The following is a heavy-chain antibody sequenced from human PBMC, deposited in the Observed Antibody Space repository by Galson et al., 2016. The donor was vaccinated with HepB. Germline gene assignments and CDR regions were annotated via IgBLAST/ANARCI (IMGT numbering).Heavy chain of an antibody. CDR2: IYPGDSDT. CDR1: EYNFANYW. D-gene: IGHD3-10*01. J-gene: IGHJ4*02. V-gene: IGHV5-51*01. Sequence: QSGAEVKKPGESLKISCKSSEYNFANYWIGWVRQMPGEGLEWMAIIYPGDSDTRYSPSFQGHVTISADKSIHTAYLQWSSLKTSDTATYCCARHRGVNGGELHYWGQGTLVTVSS. CDR3: ARHRGVNGGELHY.